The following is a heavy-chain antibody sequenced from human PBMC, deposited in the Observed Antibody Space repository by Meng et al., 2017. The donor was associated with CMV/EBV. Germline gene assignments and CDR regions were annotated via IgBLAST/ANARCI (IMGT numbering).Heavy chain of an antibody. CDR1: GFTFSSYW. V-gene: IGHV3-7*01. D-gene: IGHD2-2*02. CDR2: IKQDGSEK. Sequence: GESLKISCAVSGFTFSSYWMSWVRQAPGKGLEWVANIKQDGSEKYYVDSVKGRFTISRDNAKNSLYLQMNSLRAEDTAVYYFARDNTQNDAFDIWGQGTMVTVSS. CDR3: ARDNTQNDAFDI. J-gene: IGHJ3*02.